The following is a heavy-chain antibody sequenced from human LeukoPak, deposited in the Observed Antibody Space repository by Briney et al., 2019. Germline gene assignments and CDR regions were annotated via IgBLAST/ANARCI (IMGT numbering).Heavy chain of an antibody. D-gene: IGHD3-16*01. CDR1: GYTYTDYY. Sequence: GASVKVTCKASGYTYTDYYMHWVRQAPGQGLEWMGWINSNSGGTNYAQKFQGRVTMTRDTSISTAYMELSSLRSDDTAVYYCARVVVPAGGGVVDCWGQGTLVTVSS. CDR3: ARVVVPAGGGVVDC. J-gene: IGHJ4*02. V-gene: IGHV1-2*02. CDR2: INSNSGGT.